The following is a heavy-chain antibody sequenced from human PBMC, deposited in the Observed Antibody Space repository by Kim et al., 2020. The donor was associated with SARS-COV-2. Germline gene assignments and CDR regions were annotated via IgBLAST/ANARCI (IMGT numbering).Heavy chain of an antibody. Sequence: ASVKVSCKASGYTFTSYGISWVRQAPGQGLEWMGWISAYNGNTNYAQKLQGRVTMTTDTSTSTAYMELRSLRSDDTAVYYCARDPKGDSSSWYVTYYYGMDVWGQGTTVTVSS. D-gene: IGHD6-13*01. CDR2: ISAYNGNT. CDR1: GYTFTSYG. J-gene: IGHJ6*02. V-gene: IGHV1-18*01. CDR3: ARDPKGDSSSWYVTYYYGMDV.